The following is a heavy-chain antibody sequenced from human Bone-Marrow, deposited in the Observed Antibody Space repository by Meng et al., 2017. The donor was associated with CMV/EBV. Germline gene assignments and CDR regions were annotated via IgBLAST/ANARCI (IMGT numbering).Heavy chain of an antibody. Sequence: GESLKISCAASGFTFSSYSMNWVRQAPGKGLEWVSYISSSSSTIYYADSVKGRFTISRDNAKNSLYLQMNSLRAEDTAVYYCARVVVPAAILQVYYGMDVWGQGTTVTVSS. D-gene: IGHD2-2*02. CDR3: ARVVVPAAILQVYYGMDV. V-gene: IGHV3-48*04. CDR2: ISSSSSTI. CDR1: GFTFSSYS. J-gene: IGHJ6*02.